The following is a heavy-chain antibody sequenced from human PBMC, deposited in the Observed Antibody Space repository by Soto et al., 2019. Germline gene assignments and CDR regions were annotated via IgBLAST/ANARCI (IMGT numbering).Heavy chain of an antibody. CDR1: GGSFSGYY. D-gene: IGHD2-15*01. J-gene: IGHJ4*02. Sequence: QVQLQQWGAGLLKPSETLSLTCAVYGGSFSGYYWSWIRQPPGKGLECMGEINHSGSTNYNPSLKSRVTISVDTSKHPFSLKLSSVTAADTAVYYCARAAPRYCSGGSCCSGRDYWGQGTLVTVSS. CDR2: INHSGST. V-gene: IGHV4-34*01. CDR3: ARAAPRYCSGGSCCSGRDY.